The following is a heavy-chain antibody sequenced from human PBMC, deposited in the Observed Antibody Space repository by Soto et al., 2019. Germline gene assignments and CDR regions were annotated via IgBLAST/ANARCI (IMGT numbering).Heavy chain of an antibody. CDR3: ARPGIAAAGDHYYYGMDV. J-gene: IGHJ6*02. CDR2: INYSGST. V-gene: IGHV4-34*01. CDR1: GGSFSGYY. Sequence: SETLSLTCAVYGGSFSGYYWSWIRQPPGKGQVWIGDINYSGSTNYNPSLKSRVTISVDTSKNQFSLKLSSVTAADTALYYCARPGIAAAGDHYYYGMDVWGQGTTVTVSS. D-gene: IGHD6-13*01.